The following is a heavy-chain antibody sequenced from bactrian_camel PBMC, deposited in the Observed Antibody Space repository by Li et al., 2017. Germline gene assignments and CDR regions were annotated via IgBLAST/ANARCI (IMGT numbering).Heavy chain of an antibody. CDR1: GYTYRGTDHC. V-gene: IGHV3S53*01. CDR3: AADRSACGVTWYRRSYRY. CDR2: IDSDGST. D-gene: IGHD3*01. J-gene: IGHJ4*01. Sequence: HVQLVESGGGSVEAGGYLRLTCSVSGYTYRGTDHCMVWFRQAPGKERERVAAIDSDGSTRYADSVKGRFTISNDKSWMTVHLRMDNLKAEDTATYYCAADRSACGVTWYRRSYRYWGRGTQVTVS.